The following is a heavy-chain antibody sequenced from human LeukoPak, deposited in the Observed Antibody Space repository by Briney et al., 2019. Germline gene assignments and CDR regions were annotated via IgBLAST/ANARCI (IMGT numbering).Heavy chain of an antibody. CDR3: AHRPRSYGGDWFDP. D-gene: IGHD4-23*01. J-gene: IGHJ5*02. V-gene: IGHV2-5*02. CDR2: IYWDDDK. CDR1: GFSLRTSGVG. Sequence: SGPTLVKPTQTLTLTCTFSGFSLRTSGVGVGWIRQPPGKALEWRGLIYWDDDKRYTPSLKSRLTITKDTSKNQVVLTMTNMDPVDTATYFCAHRPRSYGGDWFDPWGQGTLVTVSS.